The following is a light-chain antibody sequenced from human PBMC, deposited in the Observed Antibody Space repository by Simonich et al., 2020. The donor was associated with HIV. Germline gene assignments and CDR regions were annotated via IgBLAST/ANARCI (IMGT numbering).Light chain of an antibody. CDR1: QGIGSW. CDR2: AAS. Sequence: DIQMTQSPSSVSASVGDRVTITCRASQGIGSWLVWYQQKPGKAPKLLIYAASSLQRGVPSRFSGSGSGTDFTLTISSLQPEDFATYYCQQSYSTPHTFGQGTKLEIK. CDR3: QQSYSTPHT. V-gene: IGKV1-12*01. J-gene: IGKJ2*01.